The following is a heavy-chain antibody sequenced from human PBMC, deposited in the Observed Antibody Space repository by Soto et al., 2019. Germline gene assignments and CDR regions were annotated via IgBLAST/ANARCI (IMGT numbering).Heavy chain of an antibody. J-gene: IGHJ3*02. V-gene: IGHV1-3*01. CDR1: GYTFTSYA. CDR2: INAGNGIT. CDR3: ARDLGYCSSTSCYLDAFDI. Sequence: QVQLVQSGAEVKKPGASVKVSCKASGYTFTSYAMHWVRQAPGQRLEWMGWINAGNGITKYSQKFQGRVTITRDTSASTAYMELSSLRSEDTAVYYCARDLGYCSSTSCYLDAFDIWGQGTMVTVSS. D-gene: IGHD2-2*01.